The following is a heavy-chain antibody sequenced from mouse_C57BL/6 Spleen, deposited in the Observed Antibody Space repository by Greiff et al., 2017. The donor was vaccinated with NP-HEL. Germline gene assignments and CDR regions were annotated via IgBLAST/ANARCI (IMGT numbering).Heavy chain of an antibody. D-gene: IGHD1-1*01. CDR3: ARGETTVVATPDY. V-gene: IGHV1-80*01. J-gene: IGHJ2*01. CDR1: GYAFSSYW. Sequence: VQLQQSGAELVKPGASVKISCKASGYAFSSYWMNWVKQRPGKGLEWIGQIYPGDGDTNYNGKFKGKATLTADKSSSTAYMQLSSLTSEDSAVYFCARGETTVVATPDYWGQGTTLTVSS. CDR2: IYPGDGDT.